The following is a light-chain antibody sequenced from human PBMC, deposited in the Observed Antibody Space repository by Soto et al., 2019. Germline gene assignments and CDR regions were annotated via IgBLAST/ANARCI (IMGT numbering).Light chain of an antibody. Sequence: SYELTQPPSVSVSPGQTVTITCSGDQLGDKYTSWYQQRPGQSPLLVIYEDVKRPSGIPERFSGSNSGNTAALTISGTQSMDEADYYCQTWDMTTACLVFGGGTKVTVL. CDR1: QLGDKY. CDR3: QTWDMTTACLV. CDR2: EDV. V-gene: IGLV3-1*01. J-gene: IGLJ3*02.